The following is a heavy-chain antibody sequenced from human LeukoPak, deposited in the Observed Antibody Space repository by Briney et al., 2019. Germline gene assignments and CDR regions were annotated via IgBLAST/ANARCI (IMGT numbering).Heavy chain of an antibody. Sequence: VASVRVSCKASGGTFSSYAISWVRQAPGQGLEWMGGIIPILATTKYAQKFQGRVTITADESTSTAYMELSSLRYDDTAVYYCAREWGRVGEGWFAPWGQGTLVTVSS. J-gene: IGHJ5*02. CDR1: GGTFSSYA. CDR3: AREWGRVGEGWFAP. D-gene: IGHD3-16*01. CDR2: IIPILATT. V-gene: IGHV1-69*13.